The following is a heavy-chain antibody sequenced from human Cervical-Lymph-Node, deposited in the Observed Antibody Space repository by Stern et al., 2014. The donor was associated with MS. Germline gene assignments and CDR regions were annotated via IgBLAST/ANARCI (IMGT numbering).Heavy chain of an antibody. CDR2: INPSGGST. Sequence: VQLVQSGAEVKKPGASVKVSCKASGYTFHHYYMHWVRQAPGPGLAWMGIINPSGGSTTYAQKFQGRVTMTRDTSTSTVYMELNSLRSEDTAVYYCAREVAGHRLGMMDVWGQGTTVTVSS. V-gene: IGHV1-46*02. CDR1: GYTFHHYY. J-gene: IGHJ6*02. CDR3: AREVAGHRLGMMDV. D-gene: IGHD6-19*01.